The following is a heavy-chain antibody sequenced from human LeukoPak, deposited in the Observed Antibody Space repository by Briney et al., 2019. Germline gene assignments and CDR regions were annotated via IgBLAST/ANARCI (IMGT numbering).Heavy chain of an antibody. CDR2: IIPIFGTA. CDR1: GYTFTSSH. J-gene: IGHJ4*02. V-gene: IGHV1-69*13. CDR3: AREVTHYDSSGYYTGYFDY. Sequence: ASVKVSCKTSGYTFTSSHAHWVRQAPGQGLEWMGGIIPIFGTANYAQKFRGRVTITADESTSTAYMELSSLRSEDTAVYYCAREVTHYDSSGYYTGYFDYWGQGTLVTVSS. D-gene: IGHD3-22*01.